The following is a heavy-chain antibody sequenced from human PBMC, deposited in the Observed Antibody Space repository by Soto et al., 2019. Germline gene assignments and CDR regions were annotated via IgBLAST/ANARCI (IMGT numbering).Heavy chain of an antibody. Sequence: SETLSLTCTVSGGSISSGDYYWSWIRQPPGKGLEWIGYIYYSGSTYYNPSLKSRVTISVDTSKNQFSLKLSSVTAADTAVYYCARDDYGDQHRREDGMDVWGQGTTVTVSS. CDR3: ARDDYGDQHRREDGMDV. D-gene: IGHD4-17*01. J-gene: IGHJ6*02. CDR2: IYYSGST. V-gene: IGHV4-30-4*01. CDR1: GGSISSGDYY.